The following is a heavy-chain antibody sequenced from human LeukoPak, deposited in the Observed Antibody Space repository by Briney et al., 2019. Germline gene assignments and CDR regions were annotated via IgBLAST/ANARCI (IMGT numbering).Heavy chain of an antibody. CDR2: ISSTGKTT. V-gene: IGHV3-48*01. Sequence: PGGSLRLSCAASGFTFSSYSMNWVRQAPGKGLEWVSYISSTGKTTYYADSVKGRFTISRDSAKNSLFLQMNNLRAEDTAVYYCARAYYDILTRYYYYYMDVWGKGTTVTVSS. CDR1: GFTFSSYS. D-gene: IGHD3-9*01. CDR3: ARAYYDILTRYYYYYMDV. J-gene: IGHJ6*03.